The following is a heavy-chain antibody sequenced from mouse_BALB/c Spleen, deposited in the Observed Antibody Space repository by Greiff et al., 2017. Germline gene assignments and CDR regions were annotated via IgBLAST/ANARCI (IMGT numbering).Heavy chain of an antibody. V-gene: IGHV1-5*01. CDR3: TRSHGYDEGTAWFAY. Sequence: EVKLVESGTVLARPGASVKMSCKASGYSFTSYWMHWVKQRPGQGLEWIGAIYPGNSDTSYNQKFKGKAKLTAVTSASTAYMELSSLTNEDSAVYYCTRSHGYDEGTAWFAYWGQGTLVTVSA. J-gene: IGHJ3*01. CDR2: IYPGNSDT. D-gene: IGHD2-2*01. CDR1: GYSFTSYW.